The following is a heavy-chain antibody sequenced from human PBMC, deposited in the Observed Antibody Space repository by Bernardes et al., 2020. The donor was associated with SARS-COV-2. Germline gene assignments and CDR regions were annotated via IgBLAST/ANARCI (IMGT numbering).Heavy chain of an antibody. Sequence: SHHAPGNAPLTLTLACTLSGFSLGQRGMRVSWIRQPPGKALEWLARIDWDDDKFYSTSLKTRLTISKDTSKNQVVLTMTNMDPVDTATYYCARMTGPDYYDSSGYDVHYAFDIWGQGTMVTVSS. CDR3: ARMTGPDYYDSSGYDVHYAFDI. D-gene: IGHD3-22*01. V-gene: IGHV2-70*04. CDR2: IDWDDDK. J-gene: IGHJ3*02. CDR1: GFSLGQRGMR.